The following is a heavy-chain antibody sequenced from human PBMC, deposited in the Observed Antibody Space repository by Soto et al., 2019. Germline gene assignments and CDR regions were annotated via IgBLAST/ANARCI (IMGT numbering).Heavy chain of an antibody. J-gene: IGHJ6*02. V-gene: IGHV1-18*01. Sequence: QVQLVQSGAEVKKPGASVKVSCKASGYTFTSYGISWVRQAPGQGLEWMGWISAYNGNTNYAQKLQGRVTMTTATSTGTAYMELRSLRSDDTAVYYCARIWVRGVIIGPALPFDYYYGMDVWGQGTTVTVSS. CDR1: GYTFTSYG. CDR2: ISAYNGNT. D-gene: IGHD3-10*01. CDR3: ARIWVRGVIIGPALPFDYYYGMDV.